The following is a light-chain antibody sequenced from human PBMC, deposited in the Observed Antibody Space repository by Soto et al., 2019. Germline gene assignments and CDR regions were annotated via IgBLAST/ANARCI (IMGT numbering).Light chain of an antibody. J-gene: IGKJ5*01. CDR2: ATS. CDR1: QRVSNN. V-gene: IGKV3-15*01. CDR3: QQYDNWPPP. Sequence: ELVMTQSPATLSVSPGERATLSCRASQRVSNNLAWYQQRPVRSPRLLLYATSTRATGIPARFSGSGSGTEFTLTISSLQSEDFAVSYCQQYDNWPPPFGQGTRLEIK.